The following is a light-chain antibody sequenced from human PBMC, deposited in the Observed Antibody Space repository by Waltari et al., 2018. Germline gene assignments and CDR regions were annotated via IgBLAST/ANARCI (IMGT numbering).Light chain of an antibody. CDR3: SSYTRSSTLV. CDR1: SSDVGGYNH. J-gene: IGLJ2*01. CDR2: AVR. V-gene: IGLV2-14*01. Sequence: QSALTQPASVSGSPGQSITISCSGTSSDVGGYNHVPWHQQHPGKAPKLMIYAVRNRPSGVSTRVAGSKSGNTASLTISGLQAEDEADYYCSSYTRSSTLVFGGGTKLTVL.